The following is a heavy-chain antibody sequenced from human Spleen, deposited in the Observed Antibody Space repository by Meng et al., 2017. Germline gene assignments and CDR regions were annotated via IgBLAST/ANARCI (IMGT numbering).Heavy chain of an antibody. D-gene: IGHD5-18*01. J-gene: IGHJ4*02. Sequence: QVQVGQFGAEVKRPGASVKVSCKASGYTFTSYGISWVRQAPGQGLEWMGWISAYSGNTNYAQKLQGRVTMTTDTSTSTAYMELRSLRSDDTAVYYCARQGYSYGRVYFDYWGQGTLVTVSS. CDR3: ARQGYSYGRVYFDY. CDR2: ISAYSGNT. CDR1: GYTFTSYG. V-gene: IGHV1-18*01.